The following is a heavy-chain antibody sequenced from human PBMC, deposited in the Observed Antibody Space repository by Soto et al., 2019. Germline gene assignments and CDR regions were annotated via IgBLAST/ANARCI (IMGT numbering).Heavy chain of an antibody. J-gene: IGHJ4*02. Sequence: GAAVKVSCKASGYTFTGYDMHWVRQAPAQGLEWMGWINPNSGGTNYAQKFQGRVTMTRDTSISTAYMELRRLRSDDTDVYYCARVNVVVVAATREYYFDYWGQGTLVTVSS. CDR1: GYTFTGYD. CDR2: INPNSGGT. CDR3: ARVNVVVVAATREYYFDY. D-gene: IGHD2-15*01. V-gene: IGHV1-2*02.